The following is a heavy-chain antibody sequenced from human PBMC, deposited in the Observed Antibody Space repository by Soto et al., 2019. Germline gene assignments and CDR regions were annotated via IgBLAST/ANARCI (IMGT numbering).Heavy chain of an antibody. CDR1: GFTFSRYG. CDR2: ISYDGSNK. Sequence: RLSCAASGFTFSRYGMHCNRQAPRTGLEWVAVISYDGSNKYYANSVKGRFTISRDNSKDMLYLQMNSLRAKETAVFYWAKLVIQLLFENDAFDIWGQGTMVTV. CDR3: AKLVIQLLFENDAFDI. V-gene: IGHV3-30*18. D-gene: IGHD2-2*01. J-gene: IGHJ3*02.